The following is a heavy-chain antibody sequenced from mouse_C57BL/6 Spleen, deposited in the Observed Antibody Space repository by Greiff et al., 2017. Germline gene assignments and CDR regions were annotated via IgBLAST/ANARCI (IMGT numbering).Heavy chain of an antibody. V-gene: IGHV1-50*01. CDR3: ARWTRWSFDY. Sequence: QVQLQQPGAELVKPGASVKLSCKASGYTFTSYWMQWVKQRPGQGLEWIGEIDPSDSYTNYNQKFKGKATLTVDTPSSPAYMQLSSLTSEDSAVYYCARWTRWSFDYGGQGTTLTGAS. CDR2: IDPSDSYT. J-gene: IGHJ2*01. D-gene: IGHD2-3*01. CDR1: GYTFTSYW.